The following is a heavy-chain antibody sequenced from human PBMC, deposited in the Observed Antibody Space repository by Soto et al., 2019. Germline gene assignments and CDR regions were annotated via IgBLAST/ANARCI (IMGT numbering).Heavy chain of an antibody. J-gene: IGHJ6*02. CDR1: GGPISSRTYS. CDR3: ARDRSYYDMFTGEDYYYYGMDV. CDR2: IYYHGNT. V-gene: IGHV4-39*02. Sequence: PSETLSLTCAVSGGPISSRTYSWGWIRQPPGRGLEWIGTIYYHGNTYYNPSLKSRVTVSADTSKDQLSLKLSSVTAADTAVYYCARDRSYYDMFTGEDYYYYGMDVWGQGTAVPVSS. D-gene: IGHD3-9*01.